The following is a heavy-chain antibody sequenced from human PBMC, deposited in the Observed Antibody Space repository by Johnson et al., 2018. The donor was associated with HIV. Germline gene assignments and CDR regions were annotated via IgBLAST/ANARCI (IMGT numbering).Heavy chain of an antibody. V-gene: IGHV3-30*04. J-gene: IGHJ3*02. Sequence: HVQLVESGGGVVQPGRSLRLSCAASGFTFSSYAMHWVRQAPGKGLEWVAVISYDGSNKYYADSVKGRFTISRDNSKNTLYLQMNSLRAEDTAVYYCARDRGAGSSGAFDIWGQGTSVTVSS. CDR3: ARDRGAGSSGAFDI. CDR1: GFTFSSYA. CDR2: ISYDGSNK. D-gene: IGHD6-6*01.